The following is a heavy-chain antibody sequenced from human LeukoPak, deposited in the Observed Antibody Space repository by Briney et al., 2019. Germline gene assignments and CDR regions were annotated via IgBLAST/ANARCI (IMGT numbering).Heavy chain of an antibody. CDR1: GFTFSSYA. J-gene: IGHJ4*02. D-gene: IGHD5-18*01. V-gene: IGHV3-23*01. CDR2: ISGSGGST. CDR3: AKDTPAHGCSYGLDHFDY. Sequence: GGSLRLSCAASGFTFSSYAMSWVRQAPGKGLEWVSAISGSGGSTYYADSVKGRFTISRDNSKNTLYLQMNSLRAEDTAVYYCAKDTPAHGCSYGLDHFDYWGQGTLVTVSS.